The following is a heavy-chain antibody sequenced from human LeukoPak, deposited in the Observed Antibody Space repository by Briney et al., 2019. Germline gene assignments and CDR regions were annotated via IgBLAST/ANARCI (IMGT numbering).Heavy chain of an antibody. CDR2: IYTSGST. D-gene: IGHD1-26*01. CDR3: ARVIAGATGAFDI. J-gene: IGHJ3*02. CDR1: GGSISSGSYY. Sequence: KPSQTLSLTCTVSGGSISSGSYYWSWIRQPAGKGLEWIGRIYTSGSTNYNPSLKSRVTISVDTSKNQFSLKLSSVTAADTAVYYCARVIAGATGAFDIWGQGTMVTVSS. V-gene: IGHV4-61*02.